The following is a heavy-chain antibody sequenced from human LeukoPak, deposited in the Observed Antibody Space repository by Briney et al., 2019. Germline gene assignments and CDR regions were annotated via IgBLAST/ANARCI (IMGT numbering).Heavy chain of an antibody. CDR1: GFTLSSYA. J-gene: IGHJ1*01. CDR2: IKTDGSEK. V-gene: IGHV3-7*01. Sequence: PGRSLRLSCAASGFTLSSYAMHWVRQAPGKGLQWVANIKTDGSEKYYVDSVKGRFTISRDNAKNSLYLQMNSLRAEDTAVYYCATYSSLNRREFQYWGQGTLLTVSS. D-gene: IGHD3-22*01. CDR3: ATYSSLNRREFQY.